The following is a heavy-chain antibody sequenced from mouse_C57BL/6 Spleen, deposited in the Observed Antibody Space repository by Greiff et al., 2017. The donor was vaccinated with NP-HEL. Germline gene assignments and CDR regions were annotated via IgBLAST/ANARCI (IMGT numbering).Heavy chain of an antibody. CDR2: FDPENGDT. CDR3: TTGRSRAFAY. V-gene: IGHV14-4*01. Sequence: VQLQQSGAELVRPGASVKLSCTASGFNIKDDYMHWVKQRPEQGLEWTGWFDPENGDTEYASNFQGKATITADTSSNTAYLQLSSLTSEDTAVYYCTTGRSRAFAYWGQGTLVTVSA. J-gene: IGHJ3*01. CDR1: GFNIKDDY. D-gene: IGHD3-3*01.